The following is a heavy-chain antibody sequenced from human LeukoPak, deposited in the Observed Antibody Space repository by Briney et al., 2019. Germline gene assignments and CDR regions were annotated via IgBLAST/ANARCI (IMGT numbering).Heavy chain of an antibody. CDR3: ARWNGGAVAGIDY. CDR2: MNPNSGNT. J-gene: IGHJ4*02. V-gene: IGHV1-8*02. D-gene: IGHD6-19*01. Sequence: ASVKVSCKASGYTFTSYYMHWVRQAPGQGLEWMGWMNPNSGNTGYAQKFQGRVTMTRNTSISTAYMELSSLRSEDTAVYYCARWNGGAVAGIDYWGQGTLVTVSS. CDR1: GYTFTSYY.